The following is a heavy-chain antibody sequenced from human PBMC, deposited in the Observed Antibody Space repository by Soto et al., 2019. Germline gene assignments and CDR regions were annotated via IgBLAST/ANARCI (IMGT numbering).Heavy chain of an antibody. Sequence: GASVKVSCKASGYTFTSYVMQWVRQAPGQRLEWMGWINAGSGNTKYPQKFQGRVTITRDTSANTAYMELSSMRSEDKAVYYCARTFHGDFDYWGQGTQVTVSS. CDR1: GYTFTSYV. CDR3: ARTFHGDFDY. D-gene: IGHD3-16*01. CDR2: INAGSGNT. J-gene: IGHJ4*02. V-gene: IGHV1-3*01.